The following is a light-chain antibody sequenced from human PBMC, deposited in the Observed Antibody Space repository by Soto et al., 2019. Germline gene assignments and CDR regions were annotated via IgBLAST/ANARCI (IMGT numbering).Light chain of an antibody. J-gene: IGLJ1*01. CDR1: SRDVGGYNY. CDR3: SSYTRSSPYV. CDR2: EVS. V-gene: IGLV2-14*01. Sequence: QPALTQPASGSGSPGQSITISCTGTSRDVGGYNYVSWYQQHPGKAPKLMIYEVSNRPSGVSNRFSGSKSGNTASLTISRLQGEDAADYYCSSYTRSSPYVFGTGGKGT.